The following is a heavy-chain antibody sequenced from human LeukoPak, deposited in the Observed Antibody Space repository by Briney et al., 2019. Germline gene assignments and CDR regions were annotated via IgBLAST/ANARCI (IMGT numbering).Heavy chain of an antibody. J-gene: IGHJ4*02. CDR2: INHSGST. Sequence: SETLSLTCAVYGGSFSGYYWSWIRQPPGKGLEWIGEINHSGSTNYNPSLKSRVTISVDTSKNQFSLKLSSVTAADTAVYCCARVLGDGSGYDYWGQGTLVTVSS. CDR1: GGSFSGYY. D-gene: IGHD3-22*01. CDR3: ARVLGDGSGYDY. V-gene: IGHV4-34*01.